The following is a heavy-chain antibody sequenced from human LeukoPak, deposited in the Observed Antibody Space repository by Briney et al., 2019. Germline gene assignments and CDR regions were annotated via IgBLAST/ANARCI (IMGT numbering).Heavy chain of an antibody. V-gene: IGHV1-24*01. CDR2: FDPEDGET. D-gene: IGHD2-2*01. Sequence: ASVKVSCKVSGYTLTELSMHWVRQAPGKGLEWMGGFDPEDGETIYAQKFQGRVTMTEDTSTDTAYMELSSLRSEDTAVYYCASHLDCSSTSCYDYWGQGTLVTVSS. CDR3: ASHLDCSSTSCYDY. CDR1: GYTLTELS. J-gene: IGHJ4*02.